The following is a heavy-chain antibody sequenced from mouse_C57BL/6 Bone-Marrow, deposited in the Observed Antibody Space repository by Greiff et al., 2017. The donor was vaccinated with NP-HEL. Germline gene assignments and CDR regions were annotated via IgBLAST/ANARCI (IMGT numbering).Heavy chain of an antibody. Sequence: VQLQQSGAELVRPGTSVKMSCKASVYTFTNYWIGWAKQRPGHGLEWIGDIYPGGGYTNYNEKFKGKATLTADKSSSTAYMQFSSLTSEDSAIYYCARSNYDYDGGGDYFDYWGQGTTLTVSS. V-gene: IGHV1-63*01. D-gene: IGHD2-4*01. CDR2: IYPGGGYT. CDR1: VYTFTNYW. J-gene: IGHJ2*01. CDR3: ARSNYDYDGGGDYFDY.